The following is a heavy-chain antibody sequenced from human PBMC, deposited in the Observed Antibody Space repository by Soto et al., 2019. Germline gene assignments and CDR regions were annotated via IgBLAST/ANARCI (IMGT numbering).Heavy chain of an antibody. J-gene: IGHJ4*02. CDR2: IYYSGST. D-gene: IGHD4-17*01. CDR3: ARLTDDYGVC. V-gene: IGHV4-31*03. CDR1: GGSISSGGYN. Sequence: SETLSLTCTVSGGSISSGGYNWSWIRQHPGKGLEWIGYIYYSGSTYYNPSLKSRVTISVDTSKNQFSLKLSSVTAADTAVYYCARLTDDYGVCWRQGTLVTVSS.